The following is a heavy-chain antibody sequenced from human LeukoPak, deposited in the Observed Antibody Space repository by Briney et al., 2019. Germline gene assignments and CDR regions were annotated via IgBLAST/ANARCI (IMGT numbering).Heavy chain of an antibody. CDR1: GFTFGSYG. Sequence: GGSLRLSCAASGFTFGSYGMSWVRQAPGKGLEWVSFITPNADRASYADSVKGRFTISRDNPRNTLYMQMNSLGDEDTAVYYCAIMHGYYDGSGYWVQWGQGTLVTVSS. D-gene: IGHD3-22*01. J-gene: IGHJ1*01. CDR3: AIMHGYYDGSGYWVQ. V-gene: IGHV3-23*01. CDR2: ITPNADRA.